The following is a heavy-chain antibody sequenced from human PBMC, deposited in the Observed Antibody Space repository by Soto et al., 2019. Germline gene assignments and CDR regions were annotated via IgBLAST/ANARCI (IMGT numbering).Heavy chain of an antibody. D-gene: IGHD3-10*01. V-gene: IGHV3-21*01. Sequence: EVQLVESGGGLVKPGGSLRLSCAASGFTFSSYSMNWVRQAPGKGLEWVSSISSSSSYIYYADSVKGRFTISRDNAKNSLYLQMNSLRAEDTAVYYCASIGDTMVRGVMVFDYWGQGTLVTVSS. CDR3: ASIGDTMVRGVMVFDY. J-gene: IGHJ4*02. CDR2: ISSSSSYI. CDR1: GFTFSSYS.